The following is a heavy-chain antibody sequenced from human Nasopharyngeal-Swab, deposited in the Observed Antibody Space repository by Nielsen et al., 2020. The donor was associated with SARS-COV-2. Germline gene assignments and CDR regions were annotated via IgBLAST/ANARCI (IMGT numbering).Heavy chain of an antibody. Sequence: WIRQPSGKGLEWIGNIYYSGSTYYSPSLKSRLTISVDTSKNQFSLKLSSVTAADTAVYYCARQPSMVHYYYYGMDVWGQGTTVTVSS. V-gene: IGHV4-39*01. D-gene: IGHD4/OR15-4a*01. CDR3: ARQPSMVHYYYYGMDV. CDR2: IYYSGST. J-gene: IGHJ6*02.